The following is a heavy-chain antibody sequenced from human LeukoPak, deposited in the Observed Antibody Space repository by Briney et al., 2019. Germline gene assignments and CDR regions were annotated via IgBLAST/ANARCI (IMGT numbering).Heavy chain of an antibody. Sequence: HAGGSLRLSCAASGFTFSSYGMHWVRQAPGKGLEWVAVIWYDGSNKYYADSVKGRFTISRDNSKNTLYLQMNSLRAEGTAVYYCARYLDAAAYYYYGMDVWGQGTTVTVSS. V-gene: IGHV3-33*01. CDR1: GFTFSSYG. D-gene: IGHD6-13*01. CDR3: ARYLDAAAYYYYGMDV. J-gene: IGHJ6*02. CDR2: IWYDGSNK.